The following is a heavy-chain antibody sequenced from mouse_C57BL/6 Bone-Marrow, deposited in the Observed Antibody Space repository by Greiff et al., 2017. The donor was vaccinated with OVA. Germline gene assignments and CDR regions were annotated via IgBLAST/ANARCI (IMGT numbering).Heavy chain of an antibody. CDR2: ISSGGSYT. V-gene: IGHV5-6*01. CDR1: GFTFSSYG. Sequence: EVQLQESGGDLVKPGGSLKLSCAASGFTFSSYGMSWVRQTPDKRLEWVATISSGGSYTYYPDSVKGRFTISRDNAKNTLYLQMSSLKSEDTAMYYCARRGPGDYAMDYWGQGTSVTVSS. J-gene: IGHJ4*01. CDR3: ARRGPGDYAMDY.